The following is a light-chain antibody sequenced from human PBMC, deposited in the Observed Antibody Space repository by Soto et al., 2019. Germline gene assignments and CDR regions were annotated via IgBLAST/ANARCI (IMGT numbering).Light chain of an antibody. Sequence: DIVMTQSPDSLAVSLGERATINCKSSQSVLYSPNTKNYLAWYQQKPGQPPKLLIYWASTRESGVPDRFSGSGYGTDFTLTISSLEAEDVAVYYCQQYYSTPTWTFGQGTKVEIK. CDR1: QSVLYSPNTKNY. CDR2: WAS. V-gene: IGKV4-1*01. CDR3: QQYYSTPTWT. J-gene: IGKJ1*01.